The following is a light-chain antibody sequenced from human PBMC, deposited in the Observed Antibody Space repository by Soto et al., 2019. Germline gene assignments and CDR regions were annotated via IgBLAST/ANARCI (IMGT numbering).Light chain of an antibody. CDR2: DAS. V-gene: IGKV3-11*01. Sequence: EIVLIQSPATLSLSPGERATLSCRASQSVGSYLAWYQHKPGQAPRLLISDASNRATGIPARFSGSGSGTEFTLTISSLQSADFAVYYCQQYNNWPPITFGQGTRLEIK. CDR1: QSVGSY. CDR3: QQYNNWPPIT. J-gene: IGKJ5*01.